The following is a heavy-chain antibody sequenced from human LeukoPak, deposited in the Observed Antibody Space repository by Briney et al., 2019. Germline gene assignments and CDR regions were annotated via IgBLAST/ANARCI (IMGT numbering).Heavy chain of an antibody. J-gene: IGHJ4*02. V-gene: IGHV3-23*01. CDR2: ITASGGGT. CDR1: GFTFSIYP. Sequence: GGSLRLSCAASGFTFSIYPMRWVRQAPGKGLEWVSTITASGGGTYYADSVKGRFSISRDNSKNTLYLQMSSLRTEDTAVYYCVKDANYYDSSGYYDYWGQGTLVTVSS. D-gene: IGHD3-22*01. CDR3: VKDANYYDSSGYYDY.